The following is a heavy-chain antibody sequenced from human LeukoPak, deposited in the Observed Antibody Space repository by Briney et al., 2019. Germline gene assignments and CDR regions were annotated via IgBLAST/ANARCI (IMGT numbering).Heavy chain of an antibody. D-gene: IGHD4-17*01. J-gene: IGHJ4*02. V-gene: IGHV1-8*01. CDR1: GYTFTSYD. CDR3: ARAYYGGNSVGY. Sequence: ASVKVSCKASGYTFTSYDINWVRQATGQGLEWVGWMNPNSGNTGYAQKFQGRVTMTRNTSISTAYMELSSLRSEDTAVYYCARAYYGGNSVGYWGQGTLVTVSS. CDR2: MNPNSGNT.